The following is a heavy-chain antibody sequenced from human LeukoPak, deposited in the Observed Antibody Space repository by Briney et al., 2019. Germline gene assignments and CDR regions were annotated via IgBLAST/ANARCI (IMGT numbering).Heavy chain of an antibody. Sequence: GGSLRLSCAASGFTFSSYGMHWVRQAPGKGLEWVAVISYDGSNKYYADSVKGRFTISRDNSKNTLYPQMNSLRAEDTAVYYCAKKNIDYGDYEGAFDIWGQGTMVTVSS. CDR1: GFTFSSYG. D-gene: IGHD4-17*01. J-gene: IGHJ3*02. CDR2: ISYDGSNK. CDR3: AKKNIDYGDYEGAFDI. V-gene: IGHV3-30*18.